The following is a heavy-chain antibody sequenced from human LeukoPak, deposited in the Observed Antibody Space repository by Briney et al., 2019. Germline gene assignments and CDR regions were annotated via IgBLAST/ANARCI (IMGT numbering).Heavy chain of an antibody. V-gene: IGHV3-21*01. CDR2: ISGSSTYI. D-gene: IGHD6-19*01. CDR1: GFTFSNAW. J-gene: IGHJ4*02. CDR3: ARCYSGWSRIDS. Sequence: PGGSLRLSCAASGFTFSNAWMNWVRQAPGKGLEWVSSISGSSTYIYYADSVKGRFTISRDNAKNSLHLQMNSLRAEDMAVYYCARCYSGWSRIDSWGQGTLVTVSS.